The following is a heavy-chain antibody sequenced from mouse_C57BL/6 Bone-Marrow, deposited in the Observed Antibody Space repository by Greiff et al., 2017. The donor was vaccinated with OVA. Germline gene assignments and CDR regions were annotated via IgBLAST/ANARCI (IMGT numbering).Heavy chain of an antibody. V-gene: IGHV1-62-2*01. CDR3: ARHEAGAYYFDY. CDR2: FYPGSGGI. CDR1: GYTFTEYT. Sequence: VKLMESGAELVKPGASVKLSCKASGYTFTEYTIHWVRQRSGQGLEWIGWFYPGSGGIKYNEKFKDRATLTADKSSSTVDMELRRLTSEDSAVDFCARHEAGAYYFDYWGQGTTLTVSS. J-gene: IGHJ2*01.